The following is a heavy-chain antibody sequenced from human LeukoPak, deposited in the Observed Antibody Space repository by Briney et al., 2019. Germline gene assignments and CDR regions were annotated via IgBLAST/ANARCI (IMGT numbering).Heavy chain of an antibody. CDR1: GFTFSSYA. Sequence: PGGSLRLSCAASGFTFSSYAMSWVRQAPGKGLEWVSGLSDSGGSTFYADSVKGRFTISRDNSKNTLYLQMNSLRAEDTAVYYCARGVEMATKYYFDYWGQGTLVTVSS. D-gene: IGHD5-24*01. J-gene: IGHJ4*02. CDR2: LSDSGGST. V-gene: IGHV3-23*01. CDR3: ARGVEMATKYYFDY.